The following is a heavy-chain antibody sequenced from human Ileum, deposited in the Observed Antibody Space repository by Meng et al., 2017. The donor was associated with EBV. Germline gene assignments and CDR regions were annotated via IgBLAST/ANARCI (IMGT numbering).Heavy chain of an antibody. V-gene: IGHV1-18*01. CDR3: ARVGARGGSCYY. CDR2: ISAYNGNT. Sequence: DRLVSGGAGSKQAGALVTVSCKASVYTCTSYVSSGVRQARGQGLEWMGRISAYNGNTNYAQKLQGRATMTTDTSTTTSYMELRSRRSDDTAVYYCARVGARGGSCYYWGQGTLVTVSS. J-gene: IGHJ4*02. CDR1: VYTCTSYV. D-gene: IGHD2-15*01.